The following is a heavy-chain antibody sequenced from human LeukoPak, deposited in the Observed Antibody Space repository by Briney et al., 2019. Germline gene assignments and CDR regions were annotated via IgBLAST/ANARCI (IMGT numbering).Heavy chain of an antibody. CDR1: GFTFTTYD. V-gene: IGHV1-8*01. CDR3: GRGHSDYYSPGIYPVVQH. Sequence: GASVKVSWKASGFTFTTYDLNWVRQAPGQGLEWMGWMNPDSGDTGYAQKFQGRITMTRSTSTSTAYLELSSLRTDDTAVYYCGRGHSDYYSPGIYPVVQHWGQGTLVTVSS. D-gene: IGHD3-10*01. CDR2: MNPDSGDT. J-gene: IGHJ1*01.